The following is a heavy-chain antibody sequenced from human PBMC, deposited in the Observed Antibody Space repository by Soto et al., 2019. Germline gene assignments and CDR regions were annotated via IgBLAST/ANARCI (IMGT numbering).Heavy chain of an antibody. CDR2: ISYDGSNK. V-gene: IGHV3-30-3*01. CDR1: GFTFSSYA. J-gene: IGHJ6*02. Sequence: PGGSLRLSCAASGFTFSSYAMHWVRQAPGKGLEWVAVISYDGSNKYYADSVKGRFTISRDNSKNTLYLQMNSLRAEDTAVYYCARAEMATGYGMDVWGQGTTVTVSS. CDR3: ARAEMATGYGMDV.